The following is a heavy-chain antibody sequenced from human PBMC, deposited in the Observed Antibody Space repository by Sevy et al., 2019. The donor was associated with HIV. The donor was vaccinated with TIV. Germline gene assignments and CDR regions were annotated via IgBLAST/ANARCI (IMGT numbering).Heavy chain of an antibody. J-gene: IGHJ4*02. Sequence: GGSLRLSCAASGFTFRNYAMSWVRQAPGKGLEWVSALSGTGASTYYADSVKGRFTISRDNSKNTLYLQMNSLRVEDTAVYYCAKDLDIVAVAAAIRLSYWGQGTLVTVSS. CDR2: LSGTGAST. CDR3: AKDLDIVAVAAAIRLSY. D-gene: IGHD2-2*01. V-gene: IGHV3-23*01. CDR1: GFTFRNYA.